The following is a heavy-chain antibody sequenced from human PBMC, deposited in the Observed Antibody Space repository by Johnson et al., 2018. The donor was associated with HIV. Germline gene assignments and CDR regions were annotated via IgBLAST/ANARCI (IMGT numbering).Heavy chain of an antibody. CDR2: ISYDGSNK. Sequence: QLVESGGGVVQPGRSLRLSCAASGFTFSSYAMHWVRQAPGKGLEWVAVISYDGSNKYYADSVKGRFTISRDTSKNTLFLEMNSLKAEDTAVYYCARESLEFWSRGAFDIWGQGTMVTVSS. CDR3: ARESLEFWSRGAFDI. CDR1: GFTFSSYA. J-gene: IGHJ3*02. D-gene: IGHD3-10*01. V-gene: IGHV3-30*14.